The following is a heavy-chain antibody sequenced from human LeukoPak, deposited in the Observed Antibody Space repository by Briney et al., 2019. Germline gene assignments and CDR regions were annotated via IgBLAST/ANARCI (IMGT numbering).Heavy chain of an antibody. CDR2: INHSGST. CDR3: ARYGYSSGWYGNFDY. V-gene: IGHV4-34*01. J-gene: IGHJ4*02. D-gene: IGHD6-19*01. CDR1: GGSFSGYY. Sequence: SETLSLTCAVYGGSFSGYYWSWIRQPPGKGLEWIGEINHSGSTNYNPSLKSRVTISVDTSKNQFSLKLSSVTAADTAVYYCARYGYSSGWYGNFDYWGQGTLVTVSS.